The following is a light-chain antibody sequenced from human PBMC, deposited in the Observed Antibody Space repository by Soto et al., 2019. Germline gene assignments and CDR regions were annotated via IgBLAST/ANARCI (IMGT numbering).Light chain of an antibody. J-gene: IGLJ3*02. CDR1: SSDVGSYNY. CDR3: AAWDDSLSGWV. Sequence: QSALTQPPSASGSPGQSVTISCTGTSSDVGSYNYVSWYQQHPGKAPKLMVYEVTKRPSGVPDRFSGSKSGNTASLAISGLRSEDEADYYCAAWDDSLSGWVFGGGTKLTVL. CDR2: EVT. V-gene: IGLV2-8*01.